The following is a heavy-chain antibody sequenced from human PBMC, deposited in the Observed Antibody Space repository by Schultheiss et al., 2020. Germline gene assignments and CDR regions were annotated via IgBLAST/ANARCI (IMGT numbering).Heavy chain of an antibody. V-gene: IGHV3-48*03. J-gene: IGHJ4*02. CDR1: GFTFSSYE. Sequence: GGSLRLSCAASGFTFSSYEMNWVRQAPGKGLEWVSYISSSGSTIYYADPVKGRFTISRDNAKNSLYLQMNSLRAEDTAVYYCARDHDYSTPFDYWGQGTLVNGYS. CDR2: ISSSGSTI. D-gene: IGHD4-11*01. CDR3: ARDHDYSTPFDY.